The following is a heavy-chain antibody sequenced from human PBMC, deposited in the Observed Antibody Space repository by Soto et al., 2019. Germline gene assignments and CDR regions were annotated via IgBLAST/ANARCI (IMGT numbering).Heavy chain of an antibody. CDR1: GGTFSTYA. V-gene: IGHV1-69*12. Sequence: QVQLVQSGAEVKKPGSSVKVSCKASGGTFSTYAVSWVRQAPGQGLEWMGAIIPMSNTANYAQNFRDRVTFTADESTSTAYMELSSLRSEDTAVYYCAMRGYCISDGCKSGYYGMDVRGQGTTVTVSS. CDR2: IIPMSNTA. CDR3: AMRGYCISDGCKSGYYGMDV. J-gene: IGHJ6*02. D-gene: IGHD2-2*01.